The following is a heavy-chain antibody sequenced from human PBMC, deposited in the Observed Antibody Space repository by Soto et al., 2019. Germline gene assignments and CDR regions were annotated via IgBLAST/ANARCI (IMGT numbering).Heavy chain of an antibody. J-gene: IGHJ6*02. D-gene: IGHD4-17*01. CDR3: ARDEGYGDSTELGYYYGMDV. CDR2: IIPIFGTA. CDR1: GGTFGSYS. Sequence: SVKVSCKASGGTFGSYSISWVREAPGQGLEWMGGIIPIFGTANYAQKFQGRVTITADESTSTAYMELSSLRSEDTAVYYCARDEGYGDSTELGYYYGMDVWGQGTTVTVSS. V-gene: IGHV1-69*13.